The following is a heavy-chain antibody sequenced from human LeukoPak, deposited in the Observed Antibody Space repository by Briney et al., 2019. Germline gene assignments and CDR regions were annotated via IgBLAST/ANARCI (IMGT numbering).Heavy chain of an antibody. CDR3: ARTTEGGYTYNHFYYYYMDV. J-gene: IGHJ6*03. V-gene: IGHV4-59*01. Sequence: PSETLSLTCTVSGGSISSYYWSWIRQPPGKGLEWIGYIYYSGSTNYNPSLKSRISISVDTSKNQFSLKLSSVTAADTAVYYCARTTEGGYTYNHFYYYYMDVWGKGTTVTISS. CDR2: IYYSGST. D-gene: IGHD5-18*01. CDR1: GGSISSYY.